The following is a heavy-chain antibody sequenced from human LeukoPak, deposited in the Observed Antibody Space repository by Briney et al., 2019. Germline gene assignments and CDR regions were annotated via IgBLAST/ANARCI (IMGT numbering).Heavy chain of an antibody. J-gene: IGHJ4*02. CDR2: IYSGGST. Sequence: GGSLRLSCAASGYTVSSNYMSWVRQAPGKGLEWVSVIYSGGSTYYADSVKGRFTISRDNSKNTLYLQMNNLRAEDTAVYYCARGPAIAAAGAVFDYWGQGTLVTVSS. CDR3: ARGPAIAAAGAVFDY. CDR1: GYTVSSNY. V-gene: IGHV3-66*01. D-gene: IGHD6-13*01.